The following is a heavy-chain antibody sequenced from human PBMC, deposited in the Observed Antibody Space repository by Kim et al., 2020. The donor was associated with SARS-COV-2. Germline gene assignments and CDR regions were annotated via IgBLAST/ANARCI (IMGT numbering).Heavy chain of an antibody. CDR1: GYTFTRYY. Sequence: ASVKVSCKASGYTFTRYYIHWVRQAPGQGLEWMGIVNPSSGSTTYAQRFQGRITMTSDTSTSSVSLELSSLRSDDTAVYYCARSLSDIAPRQDYWGQGTL. D-gene: IGHD6-6*01. V-gene: IGHV1-46*01. CDR2: VNPSSGST. J-gene: IGHJ4*02. CDR3: ARSLSDIAPRQDY.